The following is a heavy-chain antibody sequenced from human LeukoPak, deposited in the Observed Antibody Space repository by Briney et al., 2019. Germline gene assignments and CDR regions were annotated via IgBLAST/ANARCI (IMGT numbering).Heavy chain of an antibody. CDR2: IALSDSSA. V-gene: IGHV5-10-1*01. D-gene: IGHD3-16*01. CDR3: TWGTSSTKIDY. Sequence: GESLKISCKGFEYSFTSYWISWVRQMPGKGLEWMGKIALSDSSATYSPSFQGHVTISVDKSINTAYLHWSSLQASDTAMYYCTWGTSSTKIDYWGQGTLATVSS. J-gene: IGHJ4*02. CDR1: EYSFTSYW.